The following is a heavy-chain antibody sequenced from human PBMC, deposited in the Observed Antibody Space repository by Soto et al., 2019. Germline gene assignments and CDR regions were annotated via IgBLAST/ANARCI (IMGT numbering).Heavy chain of an antibody. D-gene: IGHD3-3*01. J-gene: IGHJ3*02. CDR1: GYTFTSYG. Sequence: ASVKVSCKTSGYTFTSYGISWVRQAPGQGLEWMGWISAYNGNTNYAQKLQGRVTMTTDTSTSTAYMELRSLRSDDTAVYYCARDQRDFWSGLIALGDAFDIWGQGTMVTVSS. V-gene: IGHV1-18*01. CDR2: ISAYNGNT. CDR3: ARDQRDFWSGLIALGDAFDI.